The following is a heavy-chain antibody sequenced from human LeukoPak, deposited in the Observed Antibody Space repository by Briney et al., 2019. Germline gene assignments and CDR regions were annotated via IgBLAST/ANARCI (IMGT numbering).Heavy chain of an antibody. Sequence: GGSLRLSCTASTSNFSNYNMKWVRQAPGKGLEWISYISTASSTIYYALSVRGRFTISRDNAKKTLYLQMNNLRGEDTAVYYCARDEYCSGGSCYHDAFHMWGHGTMVTVSS. V-gene: IGHV3-48*01. D-gene: IGHD2-15*01. CDR2: ISTASSTI. CDR1: TSNFSNYN. J-gene: IGHJ3*02. CDR3: ARDEYCSGGSCYHDAFHM.